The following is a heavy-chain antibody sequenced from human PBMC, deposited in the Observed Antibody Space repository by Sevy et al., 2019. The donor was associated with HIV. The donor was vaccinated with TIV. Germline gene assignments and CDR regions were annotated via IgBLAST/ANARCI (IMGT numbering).Heavy chain of an antibody. J-gene: IGHJ4*02. CDR3: ATQQMTTVTSYDY. CDR2: FDPEDGET. CDR1: GYTLTELS. V-gene: IGHV1-24*01. Sequence: ASVKVSCKVSGYTLTELSMHWVRQAPGKGLEWMGGFDPEDGETIYAQKFQGRVTMTVDTSTDTAYMELSSLRSEDTAVYHCATQQMTTVTSYDYWGQGTLFTDSP. D-gene: IGHD4-17*01.